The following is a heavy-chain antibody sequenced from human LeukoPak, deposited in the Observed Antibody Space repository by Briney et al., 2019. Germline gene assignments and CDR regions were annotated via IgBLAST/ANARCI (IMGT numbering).Heavy chain of an antibody. D-gene: IGHD3-10*01. Sequence: ASVKVSCKASGYTFTSYSTHWVRQAPGQGHEWMGIINPSGGGTSYAQKFQGRVTMTRDTSTSTVYMELSSLRSEDTAVYYCARVWGSGSYYDYWGQGTLVTVSS. J-gene: IGHJ4*02. V-gene: IGHV1-46*01. CDR1: GYTFTSYS. CDR2: INPSGGGT. CDR3: ARVWGSGSYYDY.